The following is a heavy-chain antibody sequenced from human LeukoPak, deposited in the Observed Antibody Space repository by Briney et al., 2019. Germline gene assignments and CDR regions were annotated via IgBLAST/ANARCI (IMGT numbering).Heavy chain of an antibody. CDR2: ISWNSGSR. J-gene: IGHJ4*02. CDR1: GFTFSSYA. V-gene: IGHV3-9*01. D-gene: IGHD6-13*01. Sequence: GGSLRLSCAASGFTFSSYAMHWVRQAPGKGLEWVSGISWNSGSRGYADSVKGRFTISRDNAKNSLYLQMNSLRAEDTALYYCAKDQTAAAGLDYWGQGTLVTVSS. CDR3: AKDQTAAAGLDY.